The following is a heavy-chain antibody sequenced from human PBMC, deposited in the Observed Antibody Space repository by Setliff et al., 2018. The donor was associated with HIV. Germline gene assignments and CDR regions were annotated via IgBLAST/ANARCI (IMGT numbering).Heavy chain of an antibody. V-gene: IGHV1-18*01. CDR1: GYIFTSYG. J-gene: IGHJ4*02. CDR2: STVYNGNT. Sequence: GASVKVSCKASGYIFTSYGITWVRQAPGQGPEWMGWSTVYNGNTNFAQKFQGRVTMTRDTSTSTVYMELNSLRPEDSALYYCAKDTDSASASYFDSWGQGTLVTVSS. D-gene: IGHD2-2*01. CDR3: AKDTDSASASYFDS.